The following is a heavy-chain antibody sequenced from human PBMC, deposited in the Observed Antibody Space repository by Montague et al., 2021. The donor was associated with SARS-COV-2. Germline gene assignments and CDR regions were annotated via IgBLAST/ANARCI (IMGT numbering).Heavy chain of an antibody. J-gene: IGHJ4*02. CDR3: ARVPDPMRFHSDASEYYSYFDS. Sequence: SETLSLTCSVSGGSVSSGSYYWSWIRQPPGKGLECIGYIYYSGSAYYXPYDPSLMSRATISIDTSKNQFSLNLNSVTAADTAVYYCARVPDPMRFHSDASEYYSYFDSWGQGALVTVSS. CDR2: IYYSGSA. CDR1: GGSVSSGSYY. D-gene: IGHD2/OR15-2a*01. V-gene: IGHV4-61*01.